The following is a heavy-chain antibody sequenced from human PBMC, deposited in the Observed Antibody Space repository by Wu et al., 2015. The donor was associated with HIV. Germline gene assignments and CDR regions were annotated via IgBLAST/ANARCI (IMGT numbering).Heavy chain of an antibody. D-gene: IGHD6-13*01. V-gene: IGHV1-69*05. J-gene: IGHJ6*03. CDR1: GDGFTSYA. Sequence: QVHLVQFGGEVKKPGSSVKVTCKASGDGFTSYAVSWVRQAPGQGLEWMGGINPLFGTTKFAQKFQGRLTITTDELRTTAYMELSSLRSEDTAVYYCARDELAAAGPEDYYYYMDVWGKGTTVTVSS. CDR2: INPLFGTT. CDR3: ARDELAAAGPEDYYYYMDV.